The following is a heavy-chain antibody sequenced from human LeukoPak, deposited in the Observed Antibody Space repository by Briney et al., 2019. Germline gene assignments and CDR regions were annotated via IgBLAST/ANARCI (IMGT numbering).Heavy chain of an antibody. J-gene: IGHJ5*02. V-gene: IGHV1-18*01. CDR2: ISAYNGNT. CDR1: GYTFTSYG. D-gene: IGHD3-10*01. CDR3: ARDAVTMVRGVYNWFDP. Sequence: ASVEVSCKASGYTFTSYGISWVRQAPGQGLEWMGWISAYNGNTNYAQKLQGRVTMTTDTSTSTAYMELRSLRSDDTAVYYCARDAVTMVRGVYNWFDPWGQGTPVTVSS.